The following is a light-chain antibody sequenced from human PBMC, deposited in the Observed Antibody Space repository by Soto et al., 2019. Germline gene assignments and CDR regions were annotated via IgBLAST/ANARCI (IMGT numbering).Light chain of an antibody. CDR2: DAS. Sequence: IQLTQSPSSLSASVGDRVTITCRAGQDIGSALAWYQQRPGKAPKLLLYDASNLEAGVPSRFSGSGSGTDFTLTLTSLPPEDFATYYFQQFNGFPLTFGGGTKVQIK. J-gene: IGKJ4*01. V-gene: IGKV1-13*02. CDR3: QQFNGFPLT. CDR1: QDIGSA.